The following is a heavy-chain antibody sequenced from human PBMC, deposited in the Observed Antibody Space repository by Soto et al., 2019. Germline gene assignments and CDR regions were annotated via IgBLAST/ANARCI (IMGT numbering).Heavy chain of an antibody. CDR3: ARDGRLYYYDSSGYYFDY. J-gene: IGHJ4*02. V-gene: IGHV3-30-3*01. Sequence: QVQLVESGGGVVQPGRSLRLSCAASGFTFSSYAMHWVRQAPGKGLEWVAVISYDGSNKYYADPVKGRFTISRDNSKNTLYLQMNSLRAEDTAVYYCARDGRLYYYDSSGYYFDYWGQGTLVTVSS. CDR2: ISYDGSNK. D-gene: IGHD3-22*01. CDR1: GFTFSSYA.